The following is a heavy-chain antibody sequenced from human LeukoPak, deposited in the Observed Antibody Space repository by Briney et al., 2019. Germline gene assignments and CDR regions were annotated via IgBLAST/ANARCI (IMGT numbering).Heavy chain of an antibody. J-gene: IGHJ4*02. CDR2: IYHSGST. CDR1: GGSISSGGYY. CDR3: AREEYSSSSGSS. V-gene: IGHV4-30-2*01. D-gene: IGHD6-6*01. Sequence: SQTLSLTCTVSGGSISSGGYYWGWLRQPPGKGLEGIGYIYHSGSTYYNPSLKSRVTISVDRSKNQFSLKLSSVTAADTAVYYCAREEYSSSSGSSWGQGTLVTVSS.